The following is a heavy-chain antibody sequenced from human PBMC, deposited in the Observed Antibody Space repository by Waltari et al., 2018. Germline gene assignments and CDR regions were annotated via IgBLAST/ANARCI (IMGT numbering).Heavy chain of an antibody. Sequence: QVQLQQWGAGLLKPSEPLSLTCAVYGGSFSGYYWSWIRQPPGKGRAWVGEINQSGSTNYTPSLKCRVTISVDTSKNQFSLKLSFGTAADTAVYYCARSLIGYCSSTSCYKTGFDYWGQGTLVTVSS. CDR3: ARSLIGYCSSTSCYKTGFDY. D-gene: IGHD2-2*02. V-gene: IGHV4-34*01. J-gene: IGHJ4*02. CDR2: INQSGST. CDR1: GGSFSGYY.